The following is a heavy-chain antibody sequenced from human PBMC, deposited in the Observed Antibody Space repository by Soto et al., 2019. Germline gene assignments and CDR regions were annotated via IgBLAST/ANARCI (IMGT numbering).Heavy chain of an antibody. CDR2: ISSSGSTI. Sequence: PGGSLRLSCAASGFTFSDYYMSWIRQAPGKGLEWVSYISSSGSTIYYADSVKGRFTISRDNAKNSLYLQMNSLRAEDTAVYYCAREDSSGWYGPSENYFDYWGQGTLVTVSS. J-gene: IGHJ4*02. V-gene: IGHV3-11*01. D-gene: IGHD6-19*01. CDR1: GFTFSDYY. CDR3: AREDSSGWYGPSENYFDY.